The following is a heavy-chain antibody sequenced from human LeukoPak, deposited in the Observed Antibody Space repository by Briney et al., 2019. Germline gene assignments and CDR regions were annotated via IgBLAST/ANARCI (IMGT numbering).Heavy chain of an antibody. J-gene: IGHJ4*02. CDR3: ARAGGYCGRISCPYYFDY. CDR2: IYPGDSDT. V-gene: IGHV5-51*01. D-gene: IGHD2-15*01. Sequence: GESLKISCKGSEYSFTNYWIGWVRQMPGKGLEWMGIIYPGDSDTRYSPSFQGQVTISADKSISTAYLQWSSVRSEDTAVYYCARAGGYCGRISCPYYFDYWGQGSLVAVSS. CDR1: EYSFTNYW.